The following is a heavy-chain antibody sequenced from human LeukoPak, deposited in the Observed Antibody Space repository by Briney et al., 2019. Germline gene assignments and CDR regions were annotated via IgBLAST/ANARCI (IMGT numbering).Heavy chain of an antibody. CDR3: ARDRGGIGYYMHV. V-gene: IGHV3-48*01. D-gene: IGHD3-16*02. Sequence: GGSLRLSCAASGFTFSSYGMSWVRQAPGKGLEWVSYISSSSGNIYYADSVKGRFTISRDNAKTSLYLQMNSLRAEDTALYYCARDRGGIGYYMHVWGKGTTVTVSS. J-gene: IGHJ6*03. CDR2: ISSSSGNI. CDR1: GFTFSSYG.